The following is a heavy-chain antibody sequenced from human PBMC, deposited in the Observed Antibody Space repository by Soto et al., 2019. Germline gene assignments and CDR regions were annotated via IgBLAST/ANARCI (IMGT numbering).Heavy chain of an antibody. Sequence: QVQVVESGGGVVQPGRSLRLSCAASGFTFSTYGMHWVRQAPGKGLEWVAVIWDDGGNKYYADSVKGRFTISRDNSRNMLYLQRIRLRVEDTDVYYCARDRCFFDILANCADWGQGTLVTVSS. V-gene: IGHV3-33*01. D-gene: IGHD3-9*01. CDR3: ARDRCFFDILANCAD. CDR2: IWDDGGNK. J-gene: IGHJ4*02. CDR1: GFTFSTYG.